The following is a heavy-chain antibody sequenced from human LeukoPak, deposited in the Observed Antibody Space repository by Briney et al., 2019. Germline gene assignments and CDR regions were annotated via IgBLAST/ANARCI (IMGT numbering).Heavy chain of an antibody. D-gene: IGHD1-26*01. CDR3: TRHSGSRFDY. J-gene: IGHJ4*02. CDR1: GGSITTYY. Sequence: TSENLSLTCAVSGGSITTYYWTWVRQPPRKGLEWVGYIYNSGNNNYNPSLTSRVTISADTSKNHLSLNLSSVTAADTAVYYCTRHSGSRFDYWGRGTLVTVSS. CDR2: IYNSGNN. V-gene: IGHV4-59*08.